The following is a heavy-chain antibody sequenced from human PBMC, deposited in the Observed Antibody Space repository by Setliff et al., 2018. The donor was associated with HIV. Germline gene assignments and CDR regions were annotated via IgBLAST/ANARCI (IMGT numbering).Heavy chain of an antibody. CDR1: GYTFTAYY. CDR3: AREESYYDGKGALDY. Sequence: GASVKVSCKTSGYTFTAYYIHWVRQAPGQGLEWMGWINSNNGGTKYAQNFQGRVTMTRDTSITTAYMELSSLISDDTAVYYCAREESYYDGKGALDYWGQGMLVTVSS. V-gene: IGHV1-2*02. D-gene: IGHD3-22*01. CDR2: INSNNGGT. J-gene: IGHJ4*02.